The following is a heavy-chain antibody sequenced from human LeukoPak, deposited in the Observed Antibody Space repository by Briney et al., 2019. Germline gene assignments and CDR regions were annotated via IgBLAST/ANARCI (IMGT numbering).Heavy chain of an antibody. Sequence: GGSLRLSCAVSGFTFSGFWMSWSRQAPGKGLEWVANIKQDGSEKYYVDSVKGRFTISRDNAKNSLYLQMNSLRAEDTAVYYCARDYYDSSGYYSYYYYYGMDVWGQGTTVTVSS. CDR2: IKQDGSEK. CDR1: GFTFSGFW. D-gene: IGHD3-22*01. V-gene: IGHV3-7*01. CDR3: ARDYYDSSGYYSYYYYYGMDV. J-gene: IGHJ6*02.